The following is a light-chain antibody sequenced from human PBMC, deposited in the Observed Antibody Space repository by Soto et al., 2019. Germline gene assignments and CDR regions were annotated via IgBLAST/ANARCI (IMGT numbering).Light chain of an antibody. CDR3: QQSYSSPPWT. V-gene: IGKV1-39*01. CDR1: QTISTF. J-gene: IGKJ1*01. CDR2: RAS. Sequence: DIQMTQSPSSLSASVGDRVTISCRASQTISTFLNWYQQKPGTAPRLLIYRASSVNSGVPPWFSGSGSGRDFTLTISSLRPEDIATYFCQQSYSSPPWTFGQGTKVEV.